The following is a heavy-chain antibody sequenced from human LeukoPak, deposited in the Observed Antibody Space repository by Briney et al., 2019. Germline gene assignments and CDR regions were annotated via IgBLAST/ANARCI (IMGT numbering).Heavy chain of an antibody. CDR2: IKSKTDGGTT. CDR3: TTYITMVRGVIMTGDWFDP. CDR1: GFTFSNAW. Sequence: GGSLRLSCAASGFTFSNAWMSWVRQAPGKGLEWVGRIKSKTDGGTTDYAAPVKGRFTISRDDSKNTLYLQMNSLKTEDTAVYYGTTYITMVRGVIMTGDWFDPWGQGTLVTVSS. J-gene: IGHJ5*02. D-gene: IGHD3-10*01. V-gene: IGHV3-15*01.